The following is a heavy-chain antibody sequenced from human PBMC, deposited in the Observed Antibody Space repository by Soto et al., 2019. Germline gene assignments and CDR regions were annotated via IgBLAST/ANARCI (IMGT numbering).Heavy chain of an antibody. Sequence: ASVKVSCKASGYTFTSYDITWVRQATGQGLEWMGWMNPNSGYTGSAQMFQGRVAMTRNTSISTAYMELSRLRSDDTAVYYCASSITGTEPYYCGMDVWGQGTTVTVSS. J-gene: IGHJ6*02. CDR1: GYTFTSYD. CDR2: MNPNSGYT. V-gene: IGHV1-8*01. D-gene: IGHD1-20*01. CDR3: ASSITGTEPYYCGMDV.